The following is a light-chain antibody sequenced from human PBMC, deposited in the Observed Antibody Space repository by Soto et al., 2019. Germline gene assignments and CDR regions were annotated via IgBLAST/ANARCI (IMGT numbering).Light chain of an antibody. CDR1: NSNIGAGYD. CDR3: QSYDSGQSGHVL. V-gene: IGLV1-40*01. J-gene: IGLJ3*02. Sequence: VLTQPPSVSGAPGQRVTISCTGNNSNIGAGYDVLWYQQLPGTAPRLLIYGNSNRPSGVPDRFAGSKSGTSASVVITGLQADDEADYYCQSYDSGQSGHVLFGGGTKLTVL. CDR2: GNS.